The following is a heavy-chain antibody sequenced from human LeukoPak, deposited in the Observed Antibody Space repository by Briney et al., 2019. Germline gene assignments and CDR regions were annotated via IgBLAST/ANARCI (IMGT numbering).Heavy chain of an antibody. D-gene: IGHD4-17*01. CDR1: GYTFTGYY. V-gene: IGHV1-2*02. J-gene: IGHJ5*02. Sequence: ASVKVSCKASGYTFTGYYMHWVRQAPAQGLEWMGWINPNSGGTNYAQKFQGRVTMTRDTSISTAYMELSRLRSADTAVYYCARDVGDYVVSAIQFDPWGQGTLVTVSS. CDR2: INPNSGGT. CDR3: ARDVGDYVVSAIQFDP.